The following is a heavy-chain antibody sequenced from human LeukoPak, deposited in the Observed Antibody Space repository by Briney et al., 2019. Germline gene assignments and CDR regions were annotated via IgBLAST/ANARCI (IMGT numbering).Heavy chain of an antibody. CDR1: GGTFSSYA. CDR2: ISAYNRKT. V-gene: IGHV1-18*01. CDR3: TSPRSGTYEFDY. D-gene: IGHD1-26*01. J-gene: IGHJ4*02. Sequence: GASVKVSCKASGGTFSSYAISWVRQAPGQGLEWLGWISAYNRKTNYAQKVQGRVTMTIETSTSTAYMELRGLNSDDTAVYYCTSPRSGTYEFDYWGQGTQVTVSS.